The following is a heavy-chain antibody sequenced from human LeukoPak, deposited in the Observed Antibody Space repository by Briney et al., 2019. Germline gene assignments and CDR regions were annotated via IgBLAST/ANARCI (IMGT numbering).Heavy chain of an antibody. J-gene: IGHJ1*01. Sequence: GESLKISCKGSGYSFTSYWISWVRQMPGKGLEWMGRIDPSDSYTNYSPSFQGHVTISADKSISTAYLQWSSLKASDTAMYYCAGAGIAVADNAEYFQHWGQGTLVTVSS. CDR1: GYSFTSYW. D-gene: IGHD6-19*01. V-gene: IGHV5-10-1*01. CDR3: AGAGIAVADNAEYFQH. CDR2: IDPSDSYT.